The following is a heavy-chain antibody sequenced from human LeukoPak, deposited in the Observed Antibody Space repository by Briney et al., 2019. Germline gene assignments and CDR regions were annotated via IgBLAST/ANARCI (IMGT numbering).Heavy chain of an antibody. CDR1: GYTFTSYG. CDR2: ISAYNGNT. J-gene: IGHJ1*01. CDR3: ARAPVVVITTGAFQH. D-gene: IGHD3-22*01. V-gene: IGHV1-18*01. Sequence: GASMKVSCKASGYTFTSYGISWVRQAPGQGLEWMGWISAYNGNTNYAQKLQGRVTMTTDTSTSTAYMELRSLRSDDTAVYYCARAPVVVITTGAFQHWGQGTLVTGSS.